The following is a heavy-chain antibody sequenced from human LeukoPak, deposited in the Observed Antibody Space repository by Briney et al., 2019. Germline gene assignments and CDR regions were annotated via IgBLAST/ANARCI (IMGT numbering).Heavy chain of an antibody. D-gene: IGHD2-15*01. CDR3: AHRPTLGWFDP. CDR1: GYILSSYA. CDR2: INTNTGNP. Sequence: ASVKVSCKASGYILSSYAMNWVRQAPGQGLEWMGWINTNTGNPTYAQGFTGRFVFSLDTSVSTAYLQISSLKAEDTAVYYCAHRPTLGWFDPWGQGTLVTVSS. J-gene: IGHJ5*02. V-gene: IGHV7-4-1*02.